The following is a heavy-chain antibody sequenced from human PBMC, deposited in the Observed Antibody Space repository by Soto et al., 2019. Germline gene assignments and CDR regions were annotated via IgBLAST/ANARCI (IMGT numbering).Heavy chain of an antibody. D-gene: IGHD3-22*01. CDR3: ETDSVVVSTYWYFDL. Sequence: EVQLLESGGGLVQPGGSLRLSCAASGFTFSSYAMSWVRQTPGKGLEWVSSISGPGGSTYYADSVKGRFTISSDNYQNKLYLQMNSLRAEDTAVYYCETDSVVVSTYWYFDLCGRVTLVTVTS. CDR2: ISGPGGST. V-gene: IGHV3-23*01. CDR1: GFTFSSYA. J-gene: IGHJ2*01.